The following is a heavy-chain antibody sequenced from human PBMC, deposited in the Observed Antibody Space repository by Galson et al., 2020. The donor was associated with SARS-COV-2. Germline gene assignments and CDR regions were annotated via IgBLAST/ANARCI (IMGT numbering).Heavy chain of an antibody. CDR3: ARDGFPVGRGSGWYFDL. Sequence: GESLKISCAASGFTFSDYDMSWIRQAPGKGLEWISFVSPSGRLVYYADSVKGRFSISRDNAKKSLYLQVNSLRDDDTAVYYCARDGFPVGRGSGWYFDLWGRGTLVTVSS. V-gene: IGHV3-11*01. J-gene: IGHJ2*01. CDR2: VSPSGRLV. CDR1: GFTFSDYD. D-gene: IGHD3-10*01.